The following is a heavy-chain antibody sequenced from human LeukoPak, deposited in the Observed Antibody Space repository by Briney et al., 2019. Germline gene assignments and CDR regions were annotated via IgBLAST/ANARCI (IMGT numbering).Heavy chain of an antibody. CDR2: IGGSGSIT. CDR1: GFTFSSQA. CDR3: ASAGSGWYDY. V-gene: IGHV3-23*01. J-gene: IGHJ4*02. D-gene: IGHD6-19*01. Sequence: GGSLRLSCAASGFTFSSQAMSWVRQAPGKGLEWVSVIGGSGSITYYRDSVKGRFTSSRDNSKNTMYLQMNSLRAEDTAVYYCASAGSGWYDYWGQGTLVTVSS.